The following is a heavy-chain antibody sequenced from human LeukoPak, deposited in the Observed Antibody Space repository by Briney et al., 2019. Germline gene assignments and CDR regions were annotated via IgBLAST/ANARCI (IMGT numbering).Heavy chain of an antibody. CDR3: TTDFGSGWPPPAFFDY. D-gene: IGHD6-19*01. CDR2: IKSKTDGGTT. CDR1: GFTFSNAW. J-gene: IGHJ4*02. V-gene: IGHV3-15*01. Sequence: GGSLRLSCAASGFTFSNAWMSWVRQAPGKGLEWVGRIKSKTDGGTTDYAAPVKGRFTISRDDSKNTLYLQMNSLKTEDTAVYYCTTDFGSGWPPPAFFDYWGQGTLVTVSS.